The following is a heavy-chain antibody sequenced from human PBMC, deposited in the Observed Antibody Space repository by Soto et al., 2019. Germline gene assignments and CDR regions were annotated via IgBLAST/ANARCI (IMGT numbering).Heavy chain of an antibody. CDR3: ARVYYDSSGYYYYFDY. CDR2: IYYSGST. J-gene: IGHJ4*02. Sequence: QVQLQESGPGLVKPSQTLSLTCTVSGGSISSGDYYWRWIRQPPGKGLEWIGYIYYSGSTYYNPSLKSRVTISVDTSKNQFSLKLSSVTAADTAVYYCARVYYDSSGYYYYFDYWGQGTLVTVSS. V-gene: IGHV4-30-4*01. D-gene: IGHD3-22*01. CDR1: GGSISSGDYY.